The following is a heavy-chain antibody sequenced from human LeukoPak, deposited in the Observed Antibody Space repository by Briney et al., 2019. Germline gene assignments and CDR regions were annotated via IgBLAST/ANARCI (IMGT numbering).Heavy chain of an antibody. CDR2: ISAYNGNT. CDR1: GYTVTSYG. V-gene: IGHV1-18*01. J-gene: IGHJ4*02. Sequence: GASVKVSCKASGYTVTSYGISWVRQTPGQGLEWMGWISAYNGNTNYAQKLQGRVTMTTDTSTSTAYMELRSLRSDDTAVFYCARFENGDWIYYWGQGTLVTVSS. D-gene: IGHD4-17*01. CDR3: ARFENGDWIYY.